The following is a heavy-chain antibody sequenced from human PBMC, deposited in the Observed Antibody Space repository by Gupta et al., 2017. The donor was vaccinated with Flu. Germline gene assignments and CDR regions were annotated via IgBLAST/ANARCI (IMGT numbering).Heavy chain of an antibody. D-gene: IGHD3-10*01. CDR2: IVVGSGNT. J-gene: IGHJ6*02. CDR3: AAVSYLGGSGSHNYGMDV. CDR1: GFPFTSSA. V-gene: IGHV1-58*02. Sequence: QMQLVQSGPEVKKPGTSVKVSCKASGFPFTSSAMQWVRQARGQRLEWIGWIVVGSGNTNYAQKFQERVTITRDMSTSTAYMELSSLRSEDTAVYYCAAVSYLGGSGSHNYGMDVWGQGTTVTVSS.